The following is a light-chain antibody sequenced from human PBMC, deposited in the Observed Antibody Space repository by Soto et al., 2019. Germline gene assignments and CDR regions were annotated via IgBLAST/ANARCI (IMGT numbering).Light chain of an antibody. CDR2: DDS. J-gene: IGLJ2*01. V-gene: IGLV3-21*02. Sequence: SYELTQPPSVSVAPGQTARITCGGNKIGSKSVHWYQQKPGQAPVLVVYDDSDRPSGIPERFSGSNSGNTATLTISRVEAGDEADYYCQVWDSSSDHVVFGGGTKVTVL. CDR3: QVWDSSSDHVV. CDR1: KIGSKS.